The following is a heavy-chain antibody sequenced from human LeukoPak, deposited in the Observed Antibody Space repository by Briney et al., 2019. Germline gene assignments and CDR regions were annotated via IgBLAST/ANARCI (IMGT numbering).Heavy chain of an antibody. J-gene: IGHJ5*02. CDR1: GGSIISDSYN. D-gene: IGHD3-9*01. CDR3: ARLPTGYPNWFDP. V-gene: IGHV4-39*01. Sequence: SETLSLTCTVSGGSIISDSYNWGLIRQPPGTGLEWIGTIYHSGTTYYNPSLKSRVTISVDTSKNQFFLELTSVTAADTAVYYCARLPTGYPNWFDPWGQGSLVTVSS. CDR2: IYHSGTT.